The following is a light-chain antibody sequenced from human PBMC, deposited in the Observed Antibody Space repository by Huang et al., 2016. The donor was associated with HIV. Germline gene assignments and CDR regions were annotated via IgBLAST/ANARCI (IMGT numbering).Light chain of an antibody. J-gene: IGKJ1*01. CDR3: QQYSDWPRGT. Sequence: EIVMTQSPDTLSVSPGERVSLSCRASQSVSSSLAWYQQKPGQSPRLVFYDASTWAPGIPARFRGSGSGTDFTLTITSLQSEDVAFYYCQQYSDWPRGTFGQGTRVEIK. CDR2: DAS. V-gene: IGKV3-15*01. CDR1: QSVSSS.